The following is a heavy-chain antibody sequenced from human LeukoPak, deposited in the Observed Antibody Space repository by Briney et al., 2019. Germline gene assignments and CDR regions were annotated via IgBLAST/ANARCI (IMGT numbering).Heavy chain of an antibody. CDR3: AREDLYCTNGVCVVGAFDI. J-gene: IGHJ3*02. D-gene: IGHD2-8*01. V-gene: IGHV4-31*03. CDR1: GGSISSGGYY. Sequence: SQTLSLTCTASGGSISSGGYYWSWIRQHPGQGLEWIGYIYYSGSTYYNPSLKSRVTISVDTSKNQFSLKLSSVTAADTAVYYCAREDLYCTNGVCVVGAFDIWGQGTMVTVSS. CDR2: IYYSGST.